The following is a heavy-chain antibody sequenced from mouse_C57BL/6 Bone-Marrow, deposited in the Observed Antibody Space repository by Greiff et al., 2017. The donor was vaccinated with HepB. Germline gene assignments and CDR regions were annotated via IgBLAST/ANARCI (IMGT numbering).Heavy chain of an antibody. V-gene: IGHV14-4*01. D-gene: IGHD2-4*01. CDR2: IDTEHGDT. CDR1: GFNIQDDY. CDR3: TTVRYYDYDGAMDY. Sequence: VQLQQSGAELVRPGASVKLSCTASGFNIQDDYMHWVKPRPEQGLEWMGWIDTEHGDTEYASKFQGKATITAETSSNTAYLQLSSLTSDDTAVYYCTTVRYYDYDGAMDYWGQGTSVTVSS. J-gene: IGHJ4*01.